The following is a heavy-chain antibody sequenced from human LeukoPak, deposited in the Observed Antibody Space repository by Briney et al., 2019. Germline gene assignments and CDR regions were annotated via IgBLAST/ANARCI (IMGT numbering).Heavy chain of an antibody. Sequence: ASVKVSCKASGYTFTGYYMHWVRQAPGQGLEWMGWISAYNGNTNYAQKLQGRVTMTTDTSTSTAYMELRSLRSDDTAVYYCARVDYDTKVTNWGQGTLVTVSS. CDR2: ISAYNGNT. D-gene: IGHD3-22*01. J-gene: IGHJ4*02. CDR3: ARVDYDTKVTN. V-gene: IGHV1-18*04. CDR1: GYTFTGYY.